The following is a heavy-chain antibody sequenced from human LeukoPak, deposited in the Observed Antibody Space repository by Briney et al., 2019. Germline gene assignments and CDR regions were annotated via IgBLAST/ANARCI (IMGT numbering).Heavy chain of an antibody. Sequence: GGSLRLSCAASGFTFSSYSMNWVRQAPGKGLEWVSSISSSSSYIYYADSVKGRFTISRDNSKNTLYLQMNSLRAEDTAVYYCAIIAAAGGDFDYWGQGTLVTVSS. CDR2: ISSSSSYI. J-gene: IGHJ4*02. D-gene: IGHD6-13*01. CDR1: GFTFSSYS. V-gene: IGHV3-21*01. CDR3: AIIAAAGGDFDY.